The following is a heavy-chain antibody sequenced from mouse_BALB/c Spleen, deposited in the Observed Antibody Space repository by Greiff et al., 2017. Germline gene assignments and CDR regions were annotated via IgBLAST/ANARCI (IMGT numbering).Heavy chain of an antibody. Sequence: EVQLVESGGGLVKPGGSLTLSCAASGFTFSSYAMSWVRQSPEKGLEWVAEISSGGSYTYYPDTVTGRFTISRDNAKNTLYLEMSSLRSEDTAMYYCARENDRYGGVDYWGQGTTLTVSS. CDR2: ISSGGSYT. CDR1: GFTFSSYA. D-gene: IGHD2-14*01. CDR3: ARENDRYGGVDY. V-gene: IGHV5-9-4*01. J-gene: IGHJ2*01.